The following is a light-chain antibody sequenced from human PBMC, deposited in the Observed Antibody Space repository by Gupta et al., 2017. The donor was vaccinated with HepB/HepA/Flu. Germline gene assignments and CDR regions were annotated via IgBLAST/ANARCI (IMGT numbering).Light chain of an antibody. Sequence: DIQMTQSPSSVSASVGDRVTITCRASQYINRWLAWYQQKPGTAPKLLIYNISSLQTGVPSRFSASGSGTDFTLTITSLQPEDFATSSCLQGANFPLTFGGGTKVEIK. J-gene: IGKJ4*01. CDR3: LQGANFPLT. CDR2: NIS. CDR1: QYINRW. V-gene: IGKV1-12*01.